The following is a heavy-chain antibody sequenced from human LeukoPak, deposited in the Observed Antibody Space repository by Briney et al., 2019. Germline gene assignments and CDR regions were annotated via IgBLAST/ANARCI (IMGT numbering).Heavy chain of an antibody. CDR2: IRYDGSNK. D-gene: IGHD6-6*01. J-gene: IGHJ4*02. Sequence: GGSLRLSCAASGFTFSSYGMHWFRQAPGKGLEWVAFIRYDGSNKYYADSVKGRFTISRDNSKNTLYLQMNSLRAEDTAVYYCARRGVSSSSPGKYFFDYWGQGTLVTVSS. V-gene: IGHV3-30*02. CDR1: GFTFSSYG. CDR3: ARRGVSSSSPGKYFFDY.